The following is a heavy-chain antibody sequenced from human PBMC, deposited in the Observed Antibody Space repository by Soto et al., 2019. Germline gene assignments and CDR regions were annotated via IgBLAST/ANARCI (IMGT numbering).Heavy chain of an antibody. Sequence: QVQLVQSGAELKKPGSSVKVSCKVSGGTDGTYSINWVRQAPGQGLEWMGAIIPILSTTNYAQRFQGRVTITADESTGTVYLELTSLKFEDTAVYYCVSRAMAVTWFDPWGQGTLVTVSS. V-gene: IGHV1-69*01. CDR1: GGTDGTYS. D-gene: IGHD6-19*01. CDR2: IIPILSTT. CDR3: VSRAMAVTWFDP. J-gene: IGHJ5*02.